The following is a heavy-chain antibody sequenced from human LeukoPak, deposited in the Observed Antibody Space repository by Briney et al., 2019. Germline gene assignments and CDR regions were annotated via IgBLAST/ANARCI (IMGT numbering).Heavy chain of an antibody. V-gene: IGHV1-18*01. CDR2: ISADNGNT. CDR3: ARVVGSGWYTDYYYYYYMDV. Sequence: GASVKVSCKASGYTFTNYGVSWVRQAPGQVLEWMGWISADNGNTIYAQNLQGRVTMTTDTSTSTAYMELRSLRSDDTAVYYCARVVGSGWYTDYYYYYYMDVWGKGTTVTVSS. CDR1: GYTFTNYG. J-gene: IGHJ6*03. D-gene: IGHD6-19*01.